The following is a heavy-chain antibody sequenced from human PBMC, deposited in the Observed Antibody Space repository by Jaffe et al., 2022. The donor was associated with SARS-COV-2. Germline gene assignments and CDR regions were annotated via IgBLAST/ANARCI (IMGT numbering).Heavy chain of an antibody. Sequence: QVQLVESGGGVVQPGRSLRLSCAASGFTFSSYAMHWVRQAPGKGLEWVAVISYDGSNKYYADSVKGRFTISRDNSKNTLYLQMNSLRAEDTAVYYCARDAPPYAIFGVVPHNYYYGMDVWGQGTTVTVSS. CDR2: ISYDGSNK. CDR1: GFTFSSYA. CDR3: ARDAPPYAIFGVVPHNYYYGMDV. J-gene: IGHJ6*02. V-gene: IGHV3-30-3*01. D-gene: IGHD3-3*01.